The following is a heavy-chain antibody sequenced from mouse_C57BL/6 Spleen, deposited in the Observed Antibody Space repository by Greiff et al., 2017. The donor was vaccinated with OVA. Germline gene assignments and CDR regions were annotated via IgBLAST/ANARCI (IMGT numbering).Heavy chain of an antibody. CDR2: IYPGSGST. CDR1: GYTFTSYW. V-gene: IGHV1-55*01. Sequence: QVQLQQPGAELVKPGASVKMSCKASGYTFTSYWITWVKQRPGQGLEWIGDIYPGSGSTNYNEKFKSKATLPVDTSSSTAYMQLSSLTSEDSAVYYGAREYGSSYEGYAMDYWGQGTSVTVSS. CDR3: AREYGSSYEGYAMDY. D-gene: IGHD1-1*01. J-gene: IGHJ4*01.